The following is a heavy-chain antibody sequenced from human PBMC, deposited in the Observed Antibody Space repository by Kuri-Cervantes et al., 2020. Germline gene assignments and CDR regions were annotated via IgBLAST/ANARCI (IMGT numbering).Heavy chain of an antibody. CDR2: ISSNGDRK. V-gene: IGHV3-64*02. Sequence: LSLTCAASGFTFSSYSMHWVRQAPGKGLEYVSAISSNGDRKYYADSVKGRFTISRDNSKNTLFLQMNSLRAEDTAVYYCAKAPTWGYDCWGQGTLVTVSS. D-gene: IGHD3-16*01. CDR1: GFTFSSYS. J-gene: IGHJ4*02. CDR3: AKAPTWGYDC.